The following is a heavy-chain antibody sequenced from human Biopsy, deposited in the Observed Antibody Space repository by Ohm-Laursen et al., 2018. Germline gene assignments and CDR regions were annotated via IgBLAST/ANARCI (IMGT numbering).Heavy chain of an antibody. D-gene: IGHD3-9*01. V-gene: IGHV4-31*03. CDR1: GASVKTSGYF. CDR2: ISYNERT. Sequence: TLSLTCSVSGASVKTSGYFWAWIRQRPGKGLEWIGYISYNERTHYNPSLTSRLAISFDTSNNRISLQLRSARVADTAVYYCVREPKTGTAEAWYFDLWGRGSPVTVPS. CDR3: VREPKTGTAEAWYFDL. J-gene: IGHJ2*01.